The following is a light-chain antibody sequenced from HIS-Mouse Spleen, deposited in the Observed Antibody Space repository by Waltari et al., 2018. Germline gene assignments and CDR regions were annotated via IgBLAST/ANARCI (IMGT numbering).Light chain of an antibody. CDR1: SRDVGGYNY. CDR2: DVS. CDR3: CSYAGSYTYV. V-gene: IGLV2-11*01. Sequence: QSALTQPRSVSGSPGQSVTISCTGTSRDVGGYNYVSGYQQHPGKAPKLIIYDVSKRPSGVPDRFSGSKSGNTASLTISGLQAEDEADYYCCSYAGSYTYVFGTGTKVTVL. J-gene: IGLJ1*01.